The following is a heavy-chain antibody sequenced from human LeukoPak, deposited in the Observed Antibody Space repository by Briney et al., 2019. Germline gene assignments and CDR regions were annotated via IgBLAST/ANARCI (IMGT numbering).Heavy chain of an antibody. Sequence: SETLSLTCTVFGGSISSYYWSWIRQPPGKGLEWIGYIYYSGSTNYNPSLKSRVTISVDTSKNQFSLKLSSVTAADTAVYYCARRAYDYYDSSGYQRPSDAFDIWGQGTMVTVSS. D-gene: IGHD3-22*01. CDR1: GGSISSYY. CDR3: ARRAYDYYDSSGYQRPSDAFDI. J-gene: IGHJ3*02. CDR2: IYYSGST. V-gene: IGHV4-59*01.